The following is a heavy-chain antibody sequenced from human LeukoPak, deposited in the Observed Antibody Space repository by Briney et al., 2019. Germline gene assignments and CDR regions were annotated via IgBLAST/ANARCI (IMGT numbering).Heavy chain of an antibody. J-gene: IGHJ3*02. CDR3: ARDRPMVRGVIITNDAFDI. CDR2: FDPEDGET. V-gene: IGHV1-24*01. D-gene: IGHD3-10*01. CDR1: GYTLTELS. Sequence: GASVTVSCKVSGYTLTELSMHWVRQAPGKGLEWMGGFDPEDGETIYAQKFQGRVTMTTDTSTSTAYMELRSLRSDDTAVFYCARDRPMVRGVIITNDAFDIWGQGTMVTVSS.